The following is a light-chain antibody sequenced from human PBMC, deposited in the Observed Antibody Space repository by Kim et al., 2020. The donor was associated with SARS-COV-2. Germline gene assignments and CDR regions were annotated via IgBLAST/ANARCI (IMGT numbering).Light chain of an antibody. Sequence: GDRLTIPSRASQCISSYLAWYQQQPGTDPKLLVYAASPLQSAVPSSVSGTGSETDFTLTIRSLQPVDFATYYCQQLNSYTFGQGTKLEI. CDR2: AAS. J-gene: IGKJ2*01. V-gene: IGKV1-9*01. CDR3: QQLNSYT. CDR1: QCISSY.